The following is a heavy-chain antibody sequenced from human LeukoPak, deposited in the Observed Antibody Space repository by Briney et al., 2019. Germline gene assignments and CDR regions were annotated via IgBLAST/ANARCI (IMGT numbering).Heavy chain of an antibody. D-gene: IGHD6-19*01. CDR1: GFTFSDYY. J-gene: IGHJ4*02. V-gene: IGHV3-11*06. CDR3: ARDRRAGTPFTAFDY. Sequence: GGSLRLSCAASGFTFSDYYMSWIRQAPGKGLEWVSYISSSSSYANYADSVKGRFTISRDNAKNSLYLQMNSLRAEDTAVYYCARDRRAGTPFTAFDYWGQGTLVTVSS. CDR2: ISSSSSYA.